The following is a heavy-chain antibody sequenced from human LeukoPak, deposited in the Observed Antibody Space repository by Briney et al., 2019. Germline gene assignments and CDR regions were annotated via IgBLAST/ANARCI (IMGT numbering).Heavy chain of an antibody. CDR3: ARGELMKQQWLASY. CDR1: GYTFTSYA. D-gene: IGHD6-19*01. Sequence: ASVKVSCKASGYTFTSYAMNWVRQAPGQGLEWMGWINTNTGNPTYAQGFTGRFVFSLDTSVSTAYLQIGSLKAEDTAVYYCARGELMKQQWLASYWGQGTLVTVSS. V-gene: IGHV7-4-1*01. J-gene: IGHJ4*02. CDR2: INTNTGNP.